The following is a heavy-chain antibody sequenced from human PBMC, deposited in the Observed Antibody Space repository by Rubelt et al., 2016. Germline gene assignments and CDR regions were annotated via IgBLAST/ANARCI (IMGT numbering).Heavy chain of an antibody. CDR2: IHYSGCT. D-gene: IGHD3-16*01. V-gene: IGHV4-59*08. J-gene: IGHJ3*02. Sequence: EWIGYIHYSGCTNYNPSLHSRVTISVDTSKNQFSLKLSSVTAADTAVYYCARGEGVMSTDAFDIWRQGTMVTVSS. CDR3: ARGEGVMSTDAFDI.